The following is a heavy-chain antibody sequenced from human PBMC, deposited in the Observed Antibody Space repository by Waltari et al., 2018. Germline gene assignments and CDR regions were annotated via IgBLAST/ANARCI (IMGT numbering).Heavy chain of an antibody. D-gene: IGHD6-13*01. CDR2: IYHSGST. V-gene: IGHV4-38-2*01. J-gene: IGHJ6*03. CDR3: ARRAAIAATGPTYYMDV. Sequence: QEQLQESGTGLVKPSETLSLTCAVSGYSISSGSYWGWIRQPPGKGLEWIGSIYHSGSTYYNPSLKSRVTISVDTSKNQFSLKLSSVTAADTAVYYCARRAAIAATGPTYYMDVWGKGTTVTVSS. CDR1: GYSISSGSY.